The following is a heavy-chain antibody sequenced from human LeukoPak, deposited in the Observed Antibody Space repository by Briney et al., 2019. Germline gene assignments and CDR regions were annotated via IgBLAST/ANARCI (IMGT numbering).Heavy chain of an antibody. CDR3: ARDALGSYDY. V-gene: IGHV3-11*01. Sequence: GGPLRLSCAASGFTFSDYYMFWIRQVPGKGLEWISYISSSGSTMYYAGSVKGRFTISRDNAKNSLYLQMNSLRAEDTAVYYCARDALGSYDYWGQGTLVTVSS. D-gene: IGHD3-10*01. CDR1: GFTFSDYY. J-gene: IGHJ4*02. CDR2: ISSSGSTM.